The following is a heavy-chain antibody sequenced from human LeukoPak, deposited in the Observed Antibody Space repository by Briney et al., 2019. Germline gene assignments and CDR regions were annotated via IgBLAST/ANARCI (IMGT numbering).Heavy chain of an antibody. CDR3: VRDNAYKFDY. D-gene: IGHD5-24*01. J-gene: IGHJ4*02. V-gene: IGHV3-74*01. Sequence: GRSLRLSCAASGFTFDDYAMHWVRQAPGKGLVWVSHINTFGTTATYADSVKGRFTISRDNANNTLYLQMNSLRVEDTAVYYCVRDNAYKFDYWGQGTLVTVSS. CDR1: GFTFDDYA. CDR2: INTFGTTA.